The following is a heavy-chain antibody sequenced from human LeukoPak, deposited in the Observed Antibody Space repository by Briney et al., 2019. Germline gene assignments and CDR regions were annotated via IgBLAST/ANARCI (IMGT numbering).Heavy chain of an antibody. Sequence: GGSLRLSCAASGFTFSSYRMNWVRQAPGKGLDWVSSISSSHNNIYYADSVKGRFSISRDNAKNSLFLQMNSLRAEDTAVYYCAELGITMIGGVWGKGTTVTISS. V-gene: IGHV3-21*01. CDR2: ISSSHNNI. CDR3: AELGITMIGGV. D-gene: IGHD3-10*02. CDR1: GFTFSSYR. J-gene: IGHJ6*04.